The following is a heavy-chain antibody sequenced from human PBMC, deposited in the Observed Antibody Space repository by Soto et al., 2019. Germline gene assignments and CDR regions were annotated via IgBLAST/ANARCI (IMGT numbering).Heavy chain of an antibody. Sequence: QVQLQESGPGLLKPLETLSLTCTVSGVSLNSGHYYWVWIRQSPGKGLAWIASIYYDESTYYNLSLKSRVTISTDKPKNQFSLTLKSVTAADTAVYYCGKVLIGATRHTDVDSWGQGSLVTVSS. D-gene: IGHD2-15*01. CDR1: GVSLNSGHYY. CDR2: IYYDEST. CDR3: GKVLIGATRHTDVDS. J-gene: IGHJ4*02. V-gene: IGHV4-39*01.